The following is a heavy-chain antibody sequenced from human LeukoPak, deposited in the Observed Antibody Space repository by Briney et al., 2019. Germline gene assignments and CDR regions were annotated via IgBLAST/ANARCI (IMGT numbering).Heavy chain of an antibody. CDR3: ARGVEMAKITDYYYMDV. CDR1: GGTFSSYA. J-gene: IGHJ6*03. D-gene: IGHD5-24*01. CDR2: IIPIFGTA. V-gene: IGHV1-69*05. Sequence: SVKVSCKASGGTFSSYAISWVRQAPGQGLEWMGGIIPIFGTANYAQKFQGRVTITTDESTSTAYMELSSLRSEDTAVYYCARGVEMAKITDYYYMDVWGKGTTVTVSS.